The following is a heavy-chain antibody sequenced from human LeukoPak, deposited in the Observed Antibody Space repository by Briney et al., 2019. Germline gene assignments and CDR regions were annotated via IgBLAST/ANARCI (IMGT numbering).Heavy chain of an antibody. J-gene: IGHJ6*03. CDR2: ISGVGDST. CDR1: GFTFSNYA. V-gene: IGHV3-23*01. CDR3: AKRADGCSGVSCYYYYMDV. D-gene: IGHD2-15*01. Sequence: GGSLRVSCAASGFTFSNYAMNWVRQAPGKGLEGVATISGVGDSTYYAESVKGRFTMSRDNSKNTVYLQMNSLRVEDTAIYYCAKRADGCSGVSCYYYYMDVWGKGTTVTVSS.